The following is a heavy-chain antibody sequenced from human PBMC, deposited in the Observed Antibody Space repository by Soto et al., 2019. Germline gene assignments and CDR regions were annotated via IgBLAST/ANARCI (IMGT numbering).Heavy chain of an antibody. V-gene: IGHV3-23*01. Sequence: EVQLLESGGGLVQPGGSLRLSCAASGFTFSNYAXXXXXXXXXXGLEWVSTISGSGGDIYYADSVKGRFTISRDNXXXXXXLXXXXXXXXXXAXYXCAKVLLDSSGWYRFVFDYWGQGTLVTVSS. D-gene: IGHD6-19*01. CDR2: ISGSGGDI. CDR1: GFTFSNYA. CDR3: AKVLLDSSGWYRFVFDY. J-gene: IGHJ4*02.